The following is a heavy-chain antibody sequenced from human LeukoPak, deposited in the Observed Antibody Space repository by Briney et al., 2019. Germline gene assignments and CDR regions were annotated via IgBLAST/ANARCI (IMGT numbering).Heavy chain of an antibody. CDR1: GGSISSSNW. J-gene: IGHJ6*03. Sequence: TSETLSLTCAVSGGSISSSNWWSWVRQPPGKGLEWIGEIYHSGSTNYNPSLKSRVTISVDKSKNQFSLKLSSVTAADTAVYYCARDAYHYGLAAYYMDVWGKGTTVTISS. V-gene: IGHV4-4*02. D-gene: IGHD3-10*01. CDR2: IYHSGST. CDR3: ARDAYHYGLAAYYMDV.